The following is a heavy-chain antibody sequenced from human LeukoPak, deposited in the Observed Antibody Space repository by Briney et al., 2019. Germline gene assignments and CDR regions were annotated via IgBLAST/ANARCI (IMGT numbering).Heavy chain of an antibody. CDR2: MFYSGNT. V-gene: IGHV4-39*01. CDR1: GGSIISSSYY. J-gene: IGHJ4*02. CDR3: ARHVVGNYDLLSFDY. Sequence: SETLSLTCGVSGGSIISSSYYWGWIRQPPGEGLEWIASMFYSGNTYYNPSLKSRVTMSVDTTENQFSLKLSSVTAADTAVYYCARHVVGNYDLLSFDYWGQGSLVTVSS. D-gene: IGHD2-21*01.